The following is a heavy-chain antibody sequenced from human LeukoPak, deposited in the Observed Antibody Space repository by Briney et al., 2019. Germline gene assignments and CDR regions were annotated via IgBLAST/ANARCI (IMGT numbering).Heavy chain of an antibody. D-gene: IGHD4-17*01. CDR1: GGSISSYY. Sequence: SETLSLTCTVSGGSISSYYWSWIRQPPGKGLEWIGYIYYSGSTNYNPSLKSRVTISVDTSKNQFSLKLSSVTAADTAVYYCARGDYGDDPGYFQPWGQGTLVTVSS. CDR2: IYYSGST. J-gene: IGHJ1*01. CDR3: ARGDYGDDPGYFQP. V-gene: IGHV4-59*01.